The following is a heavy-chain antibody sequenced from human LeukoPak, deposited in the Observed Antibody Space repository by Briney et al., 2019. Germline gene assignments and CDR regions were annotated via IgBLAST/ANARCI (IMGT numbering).Heavy chain of an antibody. V-gene: IGHV3-23*01. CDR1: GFTFSTYA. CDR2: ISGSGAST. D-gene: IGHD6-19*01. Sequence: PGGSLRLSCAASGFTFSTYAMSWVRQTPGKGLEWVSAISGSGASTYYTDSVKGRFTISRDNFNNTLYLQMISLRAEDTAVYYCASSGYSSGWYSSGRSRHFDYWGQGTLVTVSS. CDR3: ASSGYSSGWYSSGRSRHFDY. J-gene: IGHJ4*02.